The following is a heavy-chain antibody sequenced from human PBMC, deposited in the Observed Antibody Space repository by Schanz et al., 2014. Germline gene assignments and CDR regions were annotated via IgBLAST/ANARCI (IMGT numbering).Heavy chain of an antibody. CDR2: ISYDGNNE. CDR1: GFNFANHA. V-gene: IGHV3-30*18. CDR3: AKDTGYCHGGACYCCEY. D-gene: IGHD2-8*02. J-gene: IGHJ4*02. Sequence: QVQLVDSGGGVVQPERSLRLSCAASGFNFANHAIHWVRQGQGNGLQWVAVISYDGNNEDYADSVKGRFSISRDNSQSTLYLQMVSLRPEDTAVYVCAKDTGYCHGGACYCCEYWGLGILVTVSS.